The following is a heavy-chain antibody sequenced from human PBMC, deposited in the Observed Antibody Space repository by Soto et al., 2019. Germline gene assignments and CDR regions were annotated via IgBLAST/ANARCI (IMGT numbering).Heavy chain of an antibody. CDR3: ARDQIAVDGPDY. CDR2: INAGNGNT. D-gene: IGHD6-19*01. CDR1: GYTFTTYA. J-gene: IGHJ4*02. V-gene: IGHV1-3*01. Sequence: GASVKVSCKTSGYTFTTYAIHWVRQAPGQRLEWMGWINAGNGNTKYSQKFQGRFTITRDSSASTAYMELSSLRSEDTAVYYCARDQIAVDGPDYCGQGTLVTVSS.